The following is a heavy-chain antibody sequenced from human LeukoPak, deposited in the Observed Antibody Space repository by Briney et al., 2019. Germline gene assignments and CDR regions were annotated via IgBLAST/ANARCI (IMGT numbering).Heavy chain of an antibody. V-gene: IGHV1-24*01. CDR1: GNTLTAFS. CDR2: FDPEDGET. CDR3: TASLMILVDFWSGYYDY. Sequence: GASVKVSCKVSGNTLTAFSMHWVRQAAGRGLEWMGSFDPEDGETLYAHKFQGRVTMTADTSIDTAYMELSSLRSEDTALYYCTASLMILVDFWSGYYDYWGQRTLVTVSS. J-gene: IGHJ4*02. D-gene: IGHD3-3*01.